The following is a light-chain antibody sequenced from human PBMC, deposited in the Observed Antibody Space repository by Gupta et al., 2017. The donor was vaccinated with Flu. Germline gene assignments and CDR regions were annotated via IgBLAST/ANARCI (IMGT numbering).Light chain of an antibody. Sequence: QSVLTQPPSVSGAPGQRVTISCPGSSSNIGTRYDVHWYQQLPGTAPKLLLYDNNNRPSGVPDRFSGSKSGTSASLVITGLQTEDEADYYCHSYDISLSASVFGGGTRLTVL. V-gene: IGLV1-40*01. J-gene: IGLJ3*02. CDR2: DNN. CDR3: HSYDISLSASV. CDR1: SSNIGTRYD.